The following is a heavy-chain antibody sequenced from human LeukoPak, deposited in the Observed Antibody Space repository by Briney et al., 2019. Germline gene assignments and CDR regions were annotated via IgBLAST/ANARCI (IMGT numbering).Heavy chain of an antibody. CDR2: IYSGGST. D-gene: IGHD5-18*01. V-gene: IGHV3-53*01. Sequence: GGSLRLSCAASGVTVSSNYMSWVRQAPGKGRGWGSVIYSGGSTYYADSVKGRFTISRDNSKNTLYLQMNSLRAEDTAVYYCARENTAMAYFDYWGQGTLVTVSS. J-gene: IGHJ4*02. CDR1: GVTVSSNY. CDR3: ARENTAMAYFDY.